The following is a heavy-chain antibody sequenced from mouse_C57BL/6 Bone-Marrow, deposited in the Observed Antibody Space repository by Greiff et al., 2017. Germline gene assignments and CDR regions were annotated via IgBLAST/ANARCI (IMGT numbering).Heavy chain of an antibody. V-gene: IGHV1-26*01. CDR3: ARDYGNYEVY. J-gene: IGHJ2*01. D-gene: IGHD2-1*01. CDR2: INPNNGGT. CDR1: GYTFTDYY. Sequence: VQLQQSGPELVKPGASVKISCKASGYTFTDYYMNWVKQSHGKSLEWIGDINPNNGGTSYNQKFKGKATLTVDKSSSTAYMELRSLTSEDSAVYYCARDYGNYEVYWGQGTTLTVSS.